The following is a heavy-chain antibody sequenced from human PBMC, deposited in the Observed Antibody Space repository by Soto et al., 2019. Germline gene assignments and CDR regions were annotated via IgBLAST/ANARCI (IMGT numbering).Heavy chain of an antibody. CDR1: GGSISSGGYY. D-gene: IGHD6-13*01. V-gene: IGHV4-31*03. Sequence: QVQLQESGPGLVKPSQTLSLTCTVSGGSISSGGYYWSWIRQHPGKGLEWIGYIYYSGSTYYNPSLKSRVTISVDTSKNQFSLKLSSVTAADTAVYYCARETIGAAAGRVWFDPWGQGTLVTVSS. CDR3: ARETIGAAAGRVWFDP. CDR2: IYYSGST. J-gene: IGHJ5*02.